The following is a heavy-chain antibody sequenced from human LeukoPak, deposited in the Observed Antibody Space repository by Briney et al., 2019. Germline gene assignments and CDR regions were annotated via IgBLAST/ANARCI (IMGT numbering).Heavy chain of an antibody. V-gene: IGHV4-61*01. Sequence: SETLSLTCTVSGGSISSSSYYWGWIRQPPGKGLEWIGYIYYSGSTNYNPSLKSRVTISVDTSKNQFSLKLSSVTAADTAVYYCARDGISDADAFDIWGQGTMVTVSS. CDR2: IYYSGST. J-gene: IGHJ3*02. CDR1: GGSISSSSYY. D-gene: IGHD1-14*01. CDR3: ARDGISDADAFDI.